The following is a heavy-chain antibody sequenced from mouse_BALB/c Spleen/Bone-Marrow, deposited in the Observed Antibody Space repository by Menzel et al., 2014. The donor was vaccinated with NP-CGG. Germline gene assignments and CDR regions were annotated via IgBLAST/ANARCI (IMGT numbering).Heavy chain of an antibody. V-gene: IGHV2-9*02. D-gene: IGHD1-1*01. CDR3: ARGSYYEGAMDY. Sequence: VKLVESGPGLVTPSQSLSITCTVSGFSLTSYGVHWVRQPPGKVLEWLGVIWAGGSTNYNSALMSRLSISKDNSKSQVFLKMNSLQTDDTAMYYCARGSYYEGAMDYWGQGTSVTVSS. J-gene: IGHJ4*01. CDR1: GFSLTSYG. CDR2: IWAGGST.